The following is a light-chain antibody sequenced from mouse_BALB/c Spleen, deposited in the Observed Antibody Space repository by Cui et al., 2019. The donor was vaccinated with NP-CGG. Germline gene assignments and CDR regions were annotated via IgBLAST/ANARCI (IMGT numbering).Light chain of an antibody. CDR1: TGAVTTSNY. V-gene: IGLV1*01. J-gene: IGLJ1*01. CDR3: VLWYSNHWV. Sequence: QAVVTQESALTTSPGETVTLTCRSCTGAVTTSNYANWVQEKPDYLFTGLIGGTNNRAPGVPARFSGSLIGDKAALTITGSQTEDEAIYFCVLWYSNHWVFGGGTKLTVL. CDR2: GTN.